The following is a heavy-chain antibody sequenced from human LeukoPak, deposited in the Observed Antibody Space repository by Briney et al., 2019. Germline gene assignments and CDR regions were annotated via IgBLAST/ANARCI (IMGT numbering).Heavy chain of an antibody. V-gene: IGHV3-21*01. CDR1: GFTFSSYS. D-gene: IGHD3-16*01. CDR2: ISSSSSYI. J-gene: IGHJ4*02. Sequence: GGSLRLSCAASGFTFSSYSMNWVRQAPGKGLEWVSSISSSSSYIYYADSVKGRFTISRDNAKNSLYLQMNSLRAEDTAVYYCARDAVGVVRLDCWGQGTLVTVSS. CDR3: ARDAVGVVRLDC.